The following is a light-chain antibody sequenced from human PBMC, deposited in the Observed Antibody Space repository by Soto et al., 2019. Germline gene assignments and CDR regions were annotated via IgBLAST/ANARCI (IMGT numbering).Light chain of an antibody. V-gene: IGKV4-1*01. J-gene: IGKJ3*01. CDR3: QQYFSTPFT. CDR2: WAS. CDR1: QSVLHSSNNKNY. Sequence: DIVMTQSPDSLAVSLGERATINCKSSQSVLHSSNNKNYLAWYQQKPGQPPKLLIYWASTRESGVPDRFSGSGSGTDFPLTISSLQAEDVAVYYCQQYFSTPFTFSPGTKVDIK.